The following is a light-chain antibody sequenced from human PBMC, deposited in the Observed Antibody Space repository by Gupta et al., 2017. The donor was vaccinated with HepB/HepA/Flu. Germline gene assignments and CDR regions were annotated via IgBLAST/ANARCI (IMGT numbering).Light chain of an antibody. Sequence: QAALPQPRSVSGTPGQSVTISCTGTSSDVGGYNYVSWYPHHPGKAPKLMIYDVSKRPSGVPDRFSGSKSGNTASLTISGLQAEEEADYYCCSYAGSYTVYVFGTGTKVTVL. CDR3: CSYAGSYTVYV. J-gene: IGLJ1*01. V-gene: IGLV2-11*01. CDR1: SSDVGGYNY. CDR2: DVS.